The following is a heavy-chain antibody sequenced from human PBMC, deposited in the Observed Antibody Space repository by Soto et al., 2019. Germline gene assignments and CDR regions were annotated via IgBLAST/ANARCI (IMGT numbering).Heavy chain of an antibody. CDR2: ISWNSGSI. CDR3: AKGIGGRGNFYYYYYGMDV. Sequence: GGSLRLSCAASGFTFDDYAMHWVRQAPGKGLEWVSGISWNSGSIGYADSVKGRFTISRDNAKNSLYLQMNSLRAEDTALYYCAKGIGGRGNFYYYYYGMDVWGQGTTVTVSS. D-gene: IGHD2-15*01. CDR1: GFTFDDYA. J-gene: IGHJ6*02. V-gene: IGHV3-9*01.